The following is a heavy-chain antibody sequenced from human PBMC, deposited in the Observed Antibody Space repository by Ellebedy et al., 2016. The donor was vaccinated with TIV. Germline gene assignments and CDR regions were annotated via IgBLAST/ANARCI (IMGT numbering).Heavy chain of an antibody. V-gene: IGHV3-30*02. CDR1: GFTFSSYG. Sequence: PGGSLRLSCAASGFTFSSYGMHWVRPAQGKGLEWVAFIRYDGSNKYYADSVKGRFTISRDNSKNTLYLQMNSLRAEDTAVYYCAKDPPFEPAAIGVFDYWGQGTLVTVSS. D-gene: IGHD2-2*01. J-gene: IGHJ4*02. CDR2: IRYDGSNK. CDR3: AKDPPFEPAAIGVFDY.